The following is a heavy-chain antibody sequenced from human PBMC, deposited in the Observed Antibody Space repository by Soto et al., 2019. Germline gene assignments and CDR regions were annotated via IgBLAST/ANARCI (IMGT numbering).Heavy chain of an antibody. V-gene: IGHV4-59*01. J-gene: IGHJ4*02. CDR1: GDSIKNYF. D-gene: IGHD2-8*01. CDR2: LYHSGTT. CDR3: ARDPGYCTNGVCPIFDF. Sequence: SETLSLTCTVSGDSIKNYFWSWVRQPPGKGLEWIGHLYHSGTTNYSPALKSRVTMSIDQSKNQFSLSLNSVTAADTAVYFCARDPGYCTNGVCPIFDFWGQGIPVTVSS.